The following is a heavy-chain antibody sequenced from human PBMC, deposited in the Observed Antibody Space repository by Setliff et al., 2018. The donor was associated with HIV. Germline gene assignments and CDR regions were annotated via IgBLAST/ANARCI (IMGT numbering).Heavy chain of an antibody. CDR3: ARSLDHINPSPFDS. V-gene: IGHV4-4*02. Sequence: SETLSLTCAVSGGSMYSLNWWSWVRQPPGKGLEWIGEIYESGITNYNPSLRSRVTMSVDTSNNQFSLHLTSVTGADTAFYFCARSLDHINPSPFDSWGLGTLVTVSS. CDR2: IYESGIT. CDR1: GGSMYSLNW. J-gene: IGHJ4*02.